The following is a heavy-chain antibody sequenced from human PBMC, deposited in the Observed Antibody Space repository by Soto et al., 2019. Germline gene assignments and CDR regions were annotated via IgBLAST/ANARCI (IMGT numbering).Heavy chain of an antibody. J-gene: IGHJ4*02. CDR3: ARVGSSGWSPDY. D-gene: IGHD6-19*01. CDR2: IFYSGSTTY. Sequence: PSETLSLTCTVSGGSISGHYWIWIRQPPGEGMEWIGYIFYSGSTTYNNNPSLKSRVSISVDTSKNQFYLRLSSVTPADTAVYYCARVGSSGWSPDYWGQGTLVTVSS. V-gene: IGHV4-59*11. CDR1: GGSISGHY.